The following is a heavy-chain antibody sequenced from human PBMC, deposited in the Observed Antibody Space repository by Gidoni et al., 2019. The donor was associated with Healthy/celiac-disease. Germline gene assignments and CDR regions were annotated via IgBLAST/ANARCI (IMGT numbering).Heavy chain of an antibody. V-gene: IGHV3-21*01. CDR3: ARDFPMGGVYAGPGTFFDY. Sequence: EVQLVESGGGLVKPGGSLSLSCAASGFTFISYSMNWVRQAQGKGLEWVSSISSTSSYIYYADSVKGRFTISRDNAKNSLYLQMNSLRAEDTAVYYCARDFPMGGVYAGPGTFFDYWGQGTLVTVSS. J-gene: IGHJ4*02. CDR1: GFTFISYS. D-gene: IGHD2-8*01. CDR2: ISSTSSYI.